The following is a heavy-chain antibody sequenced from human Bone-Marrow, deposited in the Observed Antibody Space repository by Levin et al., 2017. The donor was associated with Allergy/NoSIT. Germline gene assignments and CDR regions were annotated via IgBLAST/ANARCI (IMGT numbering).Heavy chain of an antibody. V-gene: IGHV3-15*01. J-gene: IGHJ5*02. CDR2: IKSKTDGGTI. D-gene: IGHD6-13*01. Sequence: GGSLRLSCAASGFTFNNAWMSWVRQAPGKGLEWVGHIKSKTDGGTIHYAAPVKGRFTISRDDSKNTLYLQMNSLKTEDTAVYYCTTGPGIARSWGQGTLVTVSS. CDR1: GFTFNNAW. CDR3: TTGPGIARS.